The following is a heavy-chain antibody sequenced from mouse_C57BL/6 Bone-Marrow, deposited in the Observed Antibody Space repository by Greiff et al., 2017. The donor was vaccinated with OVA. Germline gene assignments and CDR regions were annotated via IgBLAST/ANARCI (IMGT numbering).Heavy chain of an antibody. V-gene: IGHV5-6*02. CDR2: ISSGGSYT. D-gene: IGHD2-2*01. CDR1: GFTFSSYG. J-gene: IGHJ3*01. Sequence: EVKVVESGGDLVKPGGSLKLSCAASGFTFSSYGMSWVRQTPDKRLEWVATISSGGSYTYYPDSVKGRFTSSRDNAKNTLYLQMSSLKSEDTAMYYCARRRDYGYDEFAYWGQGTLVTVSA. CDR3: ARRRDYGYDEFAY.